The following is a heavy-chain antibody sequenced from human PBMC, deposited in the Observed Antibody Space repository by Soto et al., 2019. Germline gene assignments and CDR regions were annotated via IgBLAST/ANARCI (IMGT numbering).Heavy chain of an antibody. CDR3: ANLPLYGSGFDC. CDR2: ISWNGAAT. Sequence: EVQLVESGGGLVQPGGSLRLSCAASGFTFDDYAIHWVRQAPGKGLEWVSGISWNGAATGYMNSVKGRCSISRDHTKNTLYLQMNSLRSEDTAVYYCANLPLYGSGFDCWGQGTLVTVSS. V-gene: IGHV3-9*01. CDR1: GFTFDDYA. D-gene: IGHD3-10*01. J-gene: IGHJ4*02.